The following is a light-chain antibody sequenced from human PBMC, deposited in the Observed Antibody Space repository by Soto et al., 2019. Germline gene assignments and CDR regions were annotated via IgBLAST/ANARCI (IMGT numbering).Light chain of an antibody. CDR2: GAS. J-gene: IGKJ4*01. Sequence: DIQMTQSPSAMSASVGDRVTITCRASQGISNYLAWFQQKPGKVPKRPIYGASSLQGGVPSRFSGSGSGTEFTLTISSLQPEDFATYYCLQHNSYPLTFGGGTKVDIK. CDR3: LQHNSYPLT. CDR1: QGISNY. V-gene: IGKV1-17*03.